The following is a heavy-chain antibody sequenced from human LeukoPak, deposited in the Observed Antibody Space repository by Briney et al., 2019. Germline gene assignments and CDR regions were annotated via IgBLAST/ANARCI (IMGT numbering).Heavy chain of an antibody. CDR3: ARVATNNWFDP. CDR2: IYYSGST. D-gene: IGHD5-24*01. CDR1: GGSISSYY. J-gene: IGHJ5*02. V-gene: IGHV4-59*01. Sequence: SETLSLTCTVSGGSISSYYWSWIRQPPGKGLEWIGYIYYSGSTNYNPSLKSRVTISVDTSKNQLSLKLSSVTAADTAVYYCARVATNNWFDPWGQGTLVTVSS.